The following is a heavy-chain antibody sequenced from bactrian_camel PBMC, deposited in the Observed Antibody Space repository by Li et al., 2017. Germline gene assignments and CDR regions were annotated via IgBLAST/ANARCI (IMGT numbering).Heavy chain of an antibody. V-gene: IGHV3S53*01. J-gene: IGHJ6*01. D-gene: IGHD2*01. CDR1: GFRYTSYC. CDR2: RVNDGST. Sequence: HVQLVESGGDLVQPGGSLRLSCAASGFRYTSYCLGWFRQAPGKEREVVAVRVNDGSTTYADSVKGRFTISKDNAKKTLYLQMNSLKAEDSAMYYCAAEYACSVTWYSRERPDFTYWGQGTQVTVS. CDR3: AAEYACSVTWYSRERPDFTY.